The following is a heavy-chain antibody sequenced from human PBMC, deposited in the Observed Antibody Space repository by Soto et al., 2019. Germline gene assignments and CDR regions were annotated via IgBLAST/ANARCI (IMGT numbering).Heavy chain of an antibody. CDR1: GLIFRDDH. D-gene: IGHD6-19*01. CDR2: IRRKANSYTT. CDR3: AMLGGWSGGSNDMDV. J-gene: IGHJ6*02. V-gene: IGHV3-72*01. Sequence: EVQLVESGGGLVQPGGSLRLSCAASGLIFRDDHMDWVRQAPGKGLEWVGRIRRKANSYTTEYAPSVKGRFTISRDDSKNPLYLQMNSLKTEDTAVYYCAMLGGWSGGSNDMDVWGQGTTVTVSS.